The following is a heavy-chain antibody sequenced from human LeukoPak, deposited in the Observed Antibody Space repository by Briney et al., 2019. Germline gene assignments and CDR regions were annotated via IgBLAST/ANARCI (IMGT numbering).Heavy chain of an antibody. D-gene: IGHD5-24*01. Sequence: PGGSLRLSCAASGFTFSSYGMHWVRQAPGKGLEWVAFIRYDGSNKYYADSVKGRFTISRDNSKNTLYLQMNSLRAEDTAVNYCAKDPRWLQFYFGVYYFDYWGQGTLVTVSS. J-gene: IGHJ4*02. CDR1: GFTFSSYG. CDR2: IRYDGSNK. V-gene: IGHV3-30*02. CDR3: AKDPRWLQFYFGVYYFDY.